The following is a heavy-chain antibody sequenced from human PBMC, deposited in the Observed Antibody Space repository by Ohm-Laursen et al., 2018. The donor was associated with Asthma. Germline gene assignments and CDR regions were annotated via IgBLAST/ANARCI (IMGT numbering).Heavy chain of an antibody. CDR1: GGSISSAY. D-gene: IGHD3-10*01. V-gene: IGHV4-59*01. CDR3: ARESGRSGSRLDALDI. CDR2: ILYTGST. Sequence: SDTLSLTCTVSGGSISSAYWYWIRPPPGKGLEWIGYILYTGSTNYNPSLKSRVTISVDTSKNQFSLKLSSVSAADTAVYYCARESGRSGSRLDALDIWGQETMVTVSS. J-gene: IGHJ3*02.